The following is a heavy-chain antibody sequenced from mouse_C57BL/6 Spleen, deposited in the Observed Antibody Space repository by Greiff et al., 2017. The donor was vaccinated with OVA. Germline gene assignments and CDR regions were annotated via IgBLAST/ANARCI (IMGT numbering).Heavy chain of an antibody. Sequence: VQLQQPGAELVKPGASVTMSCKASGYTFTSYWITWVKQRPGQGLEWIGDIYPGSGSTNYNEKFKSKATLTVDTSSSTAYMQLSSLTSEDSAVYYCERWDYSNNDFGCWGQSATLTVSS. CDR1: GYTFTSYW. V-gene: IGHV1-55*01. CDR3: ERWDYSNNDFGC. J-gene: IGHJ2*01. D-gene: IGHD2-5*01. CDR2: IYPGSGST.